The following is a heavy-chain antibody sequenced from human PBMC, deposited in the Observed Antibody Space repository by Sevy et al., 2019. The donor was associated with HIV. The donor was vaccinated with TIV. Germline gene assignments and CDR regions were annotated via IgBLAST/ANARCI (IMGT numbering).Heavy chain of an antibody. J-gene: IGHJ4*02. CDR3: ARHGGLVDRGFDF. CDR2: IYFSGST. CDR1: GGSIARNSYD. Sequence: SETLSLTCTVSGGSIARNSYDWGWIRQSPGKGLEWIGSIYFSGSTSYATSLRSRFTISVDTSKNQVSLKMRSVTATDTAFYYCARHGGLVDRGFDFWGQGALVTVSS. D-gene: IGHD3-10*01. V-gene: IGHV4-39*01.